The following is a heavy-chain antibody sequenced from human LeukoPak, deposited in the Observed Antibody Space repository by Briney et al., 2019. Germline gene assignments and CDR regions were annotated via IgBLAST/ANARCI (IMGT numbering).Heavy chain of an antibody. Sequence: GGSLRLSCAASGFTFSSYWMHWVRQAPGKGLMWVSHINSDGSSTSYADSVKGRFTISRDHAKNTLYLQMNSLRAEDTAVYYCATGQWHGMDVWGQGTTVTVSS. CDR2: INSDGSST. CDR3: ATGQWHGMDV. V-gene: IGHV3-74*01. D-gene: IGHD1-14*01. CDR1: GFTFSSYW. J-gene: IGHJ6*02.